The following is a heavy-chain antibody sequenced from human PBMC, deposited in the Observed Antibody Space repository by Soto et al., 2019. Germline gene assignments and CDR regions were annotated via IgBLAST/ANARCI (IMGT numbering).Heavy chain of an antibody. D-gene: IGHD3-22*01. CDR2: ISYDGSDK. V-gene: IGHV3-30*09. Sequence: VQLVESGGGEVQPGRSLRLSCAASGFKYTDFALHWVRQAPGKGLEWVAIISYDGSDKYYADSVKGRFVMCRDNPKNTLYLEMNSLRPEDTAVYFCARRAWDSYYAIDVWGQGTTVTVFS. J-gene: IGHJ6*02. CDR1: GFKYTDFA. CDR3: ARRAWDSYYAIDV.